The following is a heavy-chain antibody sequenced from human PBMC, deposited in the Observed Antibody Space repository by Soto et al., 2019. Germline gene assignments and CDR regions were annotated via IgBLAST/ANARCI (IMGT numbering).Heavy chain of an antibody. V-gene: IGHV1-46*04. Sequence: QVQLVQSGAEVKKPGASVKVSRKASGHTFTNYYMHWVRQAPGQGLEWMGLINPRDDSISYAQKLQGRVTVTRDTSTSTVYMELSSLRSDDTAVYYCAREGDGYKYFDQWGQGTLVTVSS. J-gene: IGHJ4*02. D-gene: IGHD5-12*01. CDR1: GHTFTNYY. CDR2: INPRDDSI. CDR3: AREGDGYKYFDQ.